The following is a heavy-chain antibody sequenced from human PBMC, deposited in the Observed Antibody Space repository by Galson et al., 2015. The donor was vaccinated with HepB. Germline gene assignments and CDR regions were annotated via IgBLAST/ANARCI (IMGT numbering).Heavy chain of an antibody. D-gene: IGHD3-10*01. Sequence: SVKVSCKASGGTFSSYAISWVRQAPGQGLEWMGGIIPIFGTANYAQKFQGRVTITADESTSTAYMELSSLRSEDTAVYYCARDFDLDGAPAFDYWGQGTLVTVSS. J-gene: IGHJ4*02. CDR1: GGTFSSYA. CDR3: ARDFDLDGAPAFDY. CDR2: IIPIFGTA. V-gene: IGHV1-69*13.